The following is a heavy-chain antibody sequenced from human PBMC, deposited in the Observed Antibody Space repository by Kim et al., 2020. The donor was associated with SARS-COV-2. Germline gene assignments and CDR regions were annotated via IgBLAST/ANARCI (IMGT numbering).Heavy chain of an antibody. V-gene: IGHV3-23*01. Sequence: GGSLRLSCAVSGFTFSSYAMSWVRQAPGKGLEWVAGISGSDGSTHYVDYVKGRFTISRDNSKKTLYLHMNSLRAEDTAVYYCSYGSGSYSGFDYWGQGALVTVSS. CDR2: ISGSDGST. D-gene: IGHD3-10*01. CDR1: GFTFSSYA. J-gene: IGHJ4*02. CDR3: SYGSGSYSGFDY.